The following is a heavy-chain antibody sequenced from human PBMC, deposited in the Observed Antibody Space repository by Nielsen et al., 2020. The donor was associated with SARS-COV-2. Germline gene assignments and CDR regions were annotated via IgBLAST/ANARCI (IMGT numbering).Heavy chain of an antibody. V-gene: IGHV3-48*02. J-gene: IGHJ4*02. CDR1: GFAFSSYA. Sequence: GGSLRLSCAASGFAFSSYALNWVRQTPGKGLEWVAYISASSANIHYAASVNGRFTVSRDNAKNSLYLQMNNLRDEDTAVYYCASDPSYASSWLHYFDFWGQGTLVTVSS. CDR2: ISASSANI. D-gene: IGHD5-12*01. CDR3: ASDPSYASSWLHYFDF.